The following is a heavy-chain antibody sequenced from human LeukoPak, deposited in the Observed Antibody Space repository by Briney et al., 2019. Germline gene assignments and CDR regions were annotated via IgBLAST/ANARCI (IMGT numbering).Heavy chain of an antibody. CDR3: AKDVRHRLGAGPKPGWFDP. V-gene: IGHV3-9*01. D-gene: IGHD6-13*01. Sequence: PGRSLRLSCAASGFTFNDYAMHWVRQAPGKGLEWVSGISWNSGSIGYADSVKGRFTISRDNAKNSLYLQMNSLRAEDTALYYCAKDVRHRLGAGPKPGWFDPWGQGTLVTVSS. CDR1: GFTFNDYA. J-gene: IGHJ5*02. CDR2: ISWNSGSI.